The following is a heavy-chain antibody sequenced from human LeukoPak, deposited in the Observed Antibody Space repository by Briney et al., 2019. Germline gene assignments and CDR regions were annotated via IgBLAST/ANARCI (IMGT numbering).Heavy chain of an antibody. Sequence: GGSLRLSCAASGFTFSSYAMSWVRQAPGKGLEWVSLIYSDGNTFYPDSVKGRFTISRDASKNTLYLQMNSLRVEDTAVYYCASGEWPQNYWGQGTLVTVSS. V-gene: IGHV3-23*03. CDR3: ASGEWPQNY. J-gene: IGHJ4*02. CDR1: GFTFSSYA. D-gene: IGHD3-10*01. CDR2: IYSDGNT.